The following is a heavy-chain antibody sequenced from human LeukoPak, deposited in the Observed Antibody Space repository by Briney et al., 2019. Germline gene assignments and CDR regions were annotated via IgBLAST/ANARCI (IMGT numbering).Heavy chain of an antibody. D-gene: IGHD1-1*01. V-gene: IGHV4-38-2*02. CDR1: GYSIRSGYY. CDR2: IYNSGST. J-gene: IGHJ4*02. Sequence: SETLSLTCAVSGYSIRSGYYWAWIRQPPGKDLEWIGSIYNSGSTYYNPSLKSRVTISLDTSKNQFSLKLNSVTATDTAVYYCARDLNEIFDYWGQGTLVTVSS. CDR3: ARDLNEIFDY.